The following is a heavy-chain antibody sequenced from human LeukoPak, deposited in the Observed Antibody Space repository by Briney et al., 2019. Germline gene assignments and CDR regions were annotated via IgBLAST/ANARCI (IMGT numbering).Heavy chain of an antibody. Sequence: SVKVSCKASGGTFSSYAISWVRQAPGQGLEWMGRTIPIFGIANYAQKFQGRVTITADKSTSTAYMELSSLRSEDTAVYYCAREPCSSTSCYQNWFDPWGQGTLVTVSS. J-gene: IGHJ5*02. D-gene: IGHD2-2*01. CDR2: TIPIFGIA. CDR1: GGTFSSYA. V-gene: IGHV1-69*04. CDR3: AREPCSSTSCYQNWFDP.